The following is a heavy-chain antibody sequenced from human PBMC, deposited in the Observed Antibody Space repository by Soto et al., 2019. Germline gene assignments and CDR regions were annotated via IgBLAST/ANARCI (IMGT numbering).Heavy chain of an antibody. CDR2: IWYDGSNK. J-gene: IGHJ1*01. CDR3: AREDGSGSQFQH. CDR1: GFTFSSYG. V-gene: IGHV3-33*01. D-gene: IGHD3-10*01. Sequence: QVQLVESGGGVVQPGRSLRLSCAASGFTFSSYGMHWVRQAPGKGLEWVAGIWYDGSNKYYADSVKGRFTISRDNSKNTLYLQMNSLRAEDTAVYYCAREDGSGSQFQHWGQGTLVSVSS.